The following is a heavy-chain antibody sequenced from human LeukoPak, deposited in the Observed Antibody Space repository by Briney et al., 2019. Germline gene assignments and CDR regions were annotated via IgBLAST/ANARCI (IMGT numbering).Heavy chain of an antibody. CDR3: ARVGGSGSYYIYAFDI. Sequence: ASVRVSCTASGYTFTGYYMHWVRQAPGQGLGWMGWINPNSGGTNYAQKFQGRVTMTRDTSISTAYMELSRLRSDDTAVYYCARVGGSGSYYIYAFDIWGQGTMVTVSS. CDR1: GYTFTGYY. CDR2: INPNSGGT. J-gene: IGHJ3*02. V-gene: IGHV1-2*02. D-gene: IGHD3-10*01.